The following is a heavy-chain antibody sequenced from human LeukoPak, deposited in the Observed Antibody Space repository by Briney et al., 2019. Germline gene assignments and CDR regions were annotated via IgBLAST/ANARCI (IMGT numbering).Heavy chain of an antibody. Sequence: PGGSLRLSCAASGFTFSSYAMHWVRQAPGKGLEWVAVISYDGSNKYYADSVKGRFTIPRDNSKNTLYLQMNSLRAEDTAVYYCARDGIGELLGPYDYWGQGTLVTVSS. J-gene: IGHJ4*02. CDR3: ARDGIGELLGPYDY. D-gene: IGHD3-10*01. V-gene: IGHV3-30*04. CDR2: ISYDGSNK. CDR1: GFTFSSYA.